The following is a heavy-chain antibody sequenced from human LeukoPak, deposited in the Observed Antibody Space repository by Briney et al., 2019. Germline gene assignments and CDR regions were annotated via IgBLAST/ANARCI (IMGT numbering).Heavy chain of an antibody. CDR2: IYYSART. CDR3: AREESGRLFDY. Sequence: WIGYIYYSARTNYNPSLKSRVTISVDTSKNQFSLKLSSVTAADTAVYYCAREESGRLFDYWGQGTLVTVSS. V-gene: IGHV4-59*01. J-gene: IGHJ4*02. D-gene: IGHD5-12*01.